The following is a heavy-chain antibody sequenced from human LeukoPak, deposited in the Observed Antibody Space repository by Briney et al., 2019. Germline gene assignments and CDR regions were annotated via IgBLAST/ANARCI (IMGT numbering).Heavy chain of an antibody. CDR3: AKGRGSPFYFEY. D-gene: IGHD1-26*01. CDR2: ISAGGDTT. CDR1: GFTFSSYA. J-gene: IGHJ4*02. V-gene: IGHV3-23*01. Sequence: GGSLRLSCAPSGFTFSSYAMSWVRQAPGKGLEWVSGISAGGDTTYTADSVRGRFTISRDNSKNTLYLQMNSLRAEDTAVYYCAKGRGSPFYFEYWGQGTLVTVSS.